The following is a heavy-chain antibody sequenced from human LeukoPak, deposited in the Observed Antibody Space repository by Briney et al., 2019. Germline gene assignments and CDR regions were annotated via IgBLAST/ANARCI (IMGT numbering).Heavy chain of an antibody. D-gene: IGHD1-14*01. CDR3: AKETIGGMDV. CDR2: IQYDGSNK. J-gene: IGHJ6*02. CDR1: GFTFNSYG. V-gene: IGHV3-30*02. Sequence: GGSLRLSCAASGFTFNSYGMNWVRQAPGKGLEWVAFIQYDGSNKYYADSVKGRFTISRDNSKNTLYLQMNSLRAEDTAVYYCAKETIGGMDVWGQGTTVTVSS.